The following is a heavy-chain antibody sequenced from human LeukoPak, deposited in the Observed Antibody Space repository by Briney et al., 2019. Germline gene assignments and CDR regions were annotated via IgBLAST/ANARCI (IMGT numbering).Heavy chain of an antibody. Sequence: SETLSLTCAVYGGSFSGYFWSWIRQPPGKGLEWIGEINHSGSTNYNPSLRSRVTISVDTSKNQFSLKLRSVTAADTAFYYCAGTDYYYYYMDVWGKGTTVTVSS. CDR1: GGSFSGYF. V-gene: IGHV4-34*01. CDR2: INHSGST. J-gene: IGHJ6*03. CDR3: AGTDYYYYYMDV.